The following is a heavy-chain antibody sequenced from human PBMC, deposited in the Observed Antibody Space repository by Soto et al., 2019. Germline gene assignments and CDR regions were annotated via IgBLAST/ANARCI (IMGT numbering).Heavy chain of an antibody. CDR3: ARLNGHGDYIYDY. Sequence: PSETLSLTCTVSDGSISSYFWTWIRQPPGKGLEWIGYIHYSGSTNYNPSLMSRVTISVDTSKNQFSLKLSSVTAADTAVYYCARLNGHGDYIYDYWGQGTLVTVSS. CDR1: DGSISSYF. V-gene: IGHV4-59*01. J-gene: IGHJ4*02. CDR2: IHYSGST. D-gene: IGHD4-17*01.